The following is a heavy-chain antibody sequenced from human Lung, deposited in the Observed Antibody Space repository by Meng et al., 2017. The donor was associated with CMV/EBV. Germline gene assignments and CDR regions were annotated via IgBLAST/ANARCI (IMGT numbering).Heavy chain of an antibody. D-gene: IGHD2/OR15-2a*01. CDR1: GYSISSGYY. J-gene: IGHJ5*02. CDR2: IHHSSRT. CDR3: ARVHRILNFFDP. V-gene: IGHV4-38-2*02. Sequence: SXTLSLXCTVSGYSISSGYYWCWIRQSPEKEVEWIGSIHHSSRTYYNPSLKSRVTILIDAPNDQFSLNQNSVTAAATPVSYCARVHRILNFFDPWGRGILVTVSS.